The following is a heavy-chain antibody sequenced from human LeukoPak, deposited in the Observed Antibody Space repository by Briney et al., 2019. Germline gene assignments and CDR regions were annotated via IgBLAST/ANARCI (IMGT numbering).Heavy chain of an antibody. CDR1: GFTFSSYA. Sequence: GGSLRLSCAASGFTFSSYAMHWVRQAPGKGLEWVAVISYDGSNKYYADSVKGRFTISRDNSKNTLYLQMNSLRAEDTAVYYCARDQQWLDSLGYWGQGTLVTVSS. J-gene: IGHJ4*02. CDR3: ARDQQWLDSLGY. V-gene: IGHV3-30*04. CDR2: ISYDGSNK. D-gene: IGHD6-19*01.